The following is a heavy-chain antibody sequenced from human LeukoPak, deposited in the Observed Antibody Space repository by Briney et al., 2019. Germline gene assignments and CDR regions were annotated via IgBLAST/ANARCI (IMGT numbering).Heavy chain of an antibody. J-gene: IGHJ4*02. CDR2: IYTSVGT. V-gene: IGHV4-4*09. D-gene: IGHD3-10*01. CDR1: GGSISGYY. Sequence: PSETLSLTCTVSGGSISGYYWSWIRQPPRKGLEWIGYIYTSVGTNYNPSLKSRVTISVDTSKNQFSLRLSSVTAADTAVYYCARLMVRGVTYFDYWGQGTLVTVSS. CDR3: ARLMVRGVTYFDY.